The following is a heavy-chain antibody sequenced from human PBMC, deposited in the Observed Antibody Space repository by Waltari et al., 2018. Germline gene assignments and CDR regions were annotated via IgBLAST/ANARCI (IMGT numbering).Heavy chain of an antibody. CDR3: AKYSGYDFDY. Sequence: QVQLQESGPGLVKPSETLSLTCTVSGYSISSGYYWGWIRQSPGKGREWIGSIYHSGSTYYNPSLKSRVTISVDTSKNQFSLKLSSMTAADTAVYYCAKYSGYDFDYWGQGTLVTVSS. CDR2: IYHSGST. J-gene: IGHJ4*02. D-gene: IGHD5-12*01. V-gene: IGHV4-38-2*02. CDR1: GYSISSGYY.